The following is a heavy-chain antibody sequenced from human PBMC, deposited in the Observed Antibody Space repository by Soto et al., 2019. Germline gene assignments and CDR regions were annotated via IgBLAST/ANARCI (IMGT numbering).Heavy chain of an antibody. Sequence: EVQLLESGGDLVQPGGSLRLACAASGFSFSSYAMVWVRQAPGKGLEWVSVISARGGSSYFADSVKGRFNISRDNSKNVVSLEMNSMRAENTGTYFCAKGSIEDSASVDHCGQGTLVLVSS. CDR1: GFSFSSYA. D-gene: IGHD1-26*01. CDR2: ISARGGSS. CDR3: AKGSIEDSASVDH. V-gene: IGHV3-23*01. J-gene: IGHJ4*02.